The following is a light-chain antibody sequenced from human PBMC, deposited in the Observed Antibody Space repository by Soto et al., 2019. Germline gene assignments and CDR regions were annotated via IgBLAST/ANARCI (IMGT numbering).Light chain of an antibody. CDR3: QQYNNWPPWT. V-gene: IGKV3D-15*01. CDR1: QSIGSN. J-gene: IGKJ1*01. CDR2: DAS. Sequence: EIVMTQSPATLSVSPGERATLSCRASQSIGSNLAWFQHKPGQAPRLLIYDASNRATGIPARFSGSGSGTDFTLTISSLQSEDFAVYYCQQYNNWPPWTFGQGTKVDI.